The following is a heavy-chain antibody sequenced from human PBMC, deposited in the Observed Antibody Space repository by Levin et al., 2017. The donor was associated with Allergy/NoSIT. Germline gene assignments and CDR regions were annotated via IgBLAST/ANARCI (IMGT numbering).Heavy chain of an antibody. CDR2: ISGSGGST. CDR1: GFTFSSYA. V-gene: IGHV3-23*01. J-gene: IGHJ4*02. CDR3: AKVPPYNWNDVGFFDY. D-gene: IGHD1-1*01. Sequence: GESLKISCAASGFTFSSYAMSWVRQAPGKGLEWVSAISGSGGSTYYADSVKGRFTISRDNSKNTLYLQMNSLRAEDTAVYYCAKVPPYNWNDVGFFDYWGQGTLVTVSS.